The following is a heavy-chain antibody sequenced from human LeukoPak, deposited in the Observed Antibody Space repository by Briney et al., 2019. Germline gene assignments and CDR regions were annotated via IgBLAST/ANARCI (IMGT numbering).Heavy chain of an antibody. CDR2: IGGSGGDT. V-gene: IGHV3-23*01. J-gene: IGHJ4*02. D-gene: IGHD4-23*01. CDR3: AKGVGAGNSVYFDY. CDR1: GFTFSSYA. Sequence: GGSLRFSCAASGFTFSSYAMSWVRQAPGKGLEWVAVIGGSGGDTFYADSVKGRFTISRDNSKNTLYLQMNNLRAEDTAVYYCAKGVGAGNSVYFDYWGQGTLVTVSS.